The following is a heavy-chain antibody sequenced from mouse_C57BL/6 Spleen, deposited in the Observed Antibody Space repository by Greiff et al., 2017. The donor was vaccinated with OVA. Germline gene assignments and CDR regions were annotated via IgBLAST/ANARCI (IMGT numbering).Heavy chain of an antibody. CDR1: GYTFTSYW. D-gene: IGHD2-12*01. V-gene: IGHV1-64*01. CDR3: ARGPPYDRGFAD. J-gene: IGHJ3*01. Sequence: QVQLQQPGAELVKPGASVKLSCKASGYTFTSYWMHWVKQRPGQGLEWIGMIHPNSGSTNYNEKFKSTATLTVDKSSSTAYMQLSSLTSEDSAVYYCARGPPYDRGFADWGQGTLVTVSA. CDR2: IHPNSGST.